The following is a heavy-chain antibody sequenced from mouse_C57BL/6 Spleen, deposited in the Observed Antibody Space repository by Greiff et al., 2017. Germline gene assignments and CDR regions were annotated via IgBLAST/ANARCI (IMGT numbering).Heavy chain of an antibody. CDR3: ARSIESYYAMDY. CDR2: IYPGDGDT. D-gene: IGHD2-10*02. V-gene: IGHV1-82*01. CDR1: GYAFSSSW. Sequence: VQLQESGPELVKPGASVKISCKASGYAFSSSWMNWVKQRPGKGLEWIGRIYPGDGDTNYNGKFKGKATLTADKSSSTAYMQLSSLTSEDSAVYVCARSIESYYAMDYWGQGTSVTVSA. J-gene: IGHJ4*01.